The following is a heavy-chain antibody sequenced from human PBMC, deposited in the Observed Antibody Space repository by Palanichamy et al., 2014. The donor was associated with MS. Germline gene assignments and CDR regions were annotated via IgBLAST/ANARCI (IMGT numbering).Heavy chain of an antibody. Sequence: QVQLVQSGAEVKKPGASVKVSCKASGYTFTAYYLHWVRQAPGQGLEWMGWISPKSGGTNYAQKFQGWVTMTRDTSISTAYMELSRLRSDDTAVYYCARDRRNTSMVYYYYGMDVWGQGTTVTVSS. CDR3: ARDRRNTSMVYYYYGMDV. CDR2: ISPKSGGT. V-gene: IGHV1-2*04. CDR1: GYTFTAYY. J-gene: IGHJ6*02. D-gene: IGHD5-18*01.